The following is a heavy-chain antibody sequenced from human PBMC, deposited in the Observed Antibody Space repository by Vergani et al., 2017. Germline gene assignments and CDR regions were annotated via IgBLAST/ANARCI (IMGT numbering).Heavy chain of an antibody. D-gene: IGHD3-22*01. Sequence: EVQLLESGGNLVQPGGSLRLSCAASGFTFTNFAMTWVRQAPGEGLEWVLGISGSGGLTYYADSVKGRFTISRDNSKNTIFLQMNNLRAEDTAVYYCAKDNVPGYYDSSGYCDYWGQGTLVTVAS. V-gene: IGHV3-23*01. CDR3: AKDNVPGYYDSSGYCDY. J-gene: IGHJ4*02. CDR1: GFTFTNFA. CDR2: ISGSGGLT.